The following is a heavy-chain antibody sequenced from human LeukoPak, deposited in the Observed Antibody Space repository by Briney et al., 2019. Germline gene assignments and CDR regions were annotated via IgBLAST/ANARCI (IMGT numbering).Heavy chain of an antibody. Sequence: SETLSLTCAVYGGSFSGYYWSWIRQPPGKGLEWIGEINHSGSTNYNPSLKSRVTISVDTSRNQFPLKLSSVTAADTAVYYCARTFRESYYDFWSGYSTLDYWGQGTLVTVSS. CDR3: ARTFRESYYDFWSGYSTLDY. CDR2: INHSGST. CDR1: GGSFSGYY. J-gene: IGHJ4*02. D-gene: IGHD3-3*01. V-gene: IGHV4-34*01.